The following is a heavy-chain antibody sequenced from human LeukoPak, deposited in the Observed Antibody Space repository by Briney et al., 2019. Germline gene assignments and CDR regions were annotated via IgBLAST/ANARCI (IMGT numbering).Heavy chain of an antibody. J-gene: IGHJ4*02. CDR3: AKEGYSVRGVMSF. CDR2: IRYDGSNK. V-gene: IGHV3-30*02. CDR1: GFTFSSYG. Sequence: PGGSLRLSCAASGFTFSSYGMHWVRQAPGKGLEWVAFIRYDGSNKYYADSVKGRFTISRDNSKNTLYLQMNSLRAEDTAVYYCAKEGYSVRGVMSFWGQGTLVTVSS. D-gene: IGHD3-10*01.